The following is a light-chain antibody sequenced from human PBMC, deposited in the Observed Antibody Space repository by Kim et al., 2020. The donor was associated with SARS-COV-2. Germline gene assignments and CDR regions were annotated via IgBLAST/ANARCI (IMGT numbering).Light chain of an antibody. V-gene: IGKV3-15*01. CDR2: AAS. CDR1: QSIYID. J-gene: IGKJ1*01. Sequence: VSPGERAPLTCRASQSIYIDLAWYQQKPGQAPRLLIYAASTRATGVAARFSGSGSETEFTLTISSLQSEDFAVYYCQQYSRWPRTFGQGTKVDIK. CDR3: QQYSRWPRT.